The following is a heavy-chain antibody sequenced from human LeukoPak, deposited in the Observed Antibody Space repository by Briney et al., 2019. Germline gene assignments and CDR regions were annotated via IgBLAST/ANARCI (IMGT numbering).Heavy chain of an antibody. V-gene: IGHV4-4*07. J-gene: IGHJ5*02. D-gene: IGHD1/OR15-1a*01. CDR1: GGSFSGYY. Sequence: SETLSLTCAVYGGSFSGYYWSWIRQPAGKGLEWIGRIYTSGSTNCNPSLKSRVTMSVDTSKNQFSLKLSSVTAADTAVYYCARDHSVTTGWFDPWGQGTLVTVSS. CDR3: ARDHSVTTGWFDP. CDR2: IYTSGST.